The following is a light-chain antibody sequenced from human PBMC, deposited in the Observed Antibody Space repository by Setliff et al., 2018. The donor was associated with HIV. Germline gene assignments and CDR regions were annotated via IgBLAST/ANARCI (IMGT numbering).Light chain of an antibody. CDR1: SNDIGRYDY. CDR3: CSYAGSYSFFV. CDR2: GVS. Sequence: QSALTQPPSASGSPGQSITISCTGTSNDIGRYDYVSWFQQQPDKAPKLIIHGVSKRPSGAPDRFSGSKSGNTASLTVSGLRAEDEADYYCCSYAGSYSFFVFGSGTKVTVL. V-gene: IGLV2-8*01. J-gene: IGLJ1*01.